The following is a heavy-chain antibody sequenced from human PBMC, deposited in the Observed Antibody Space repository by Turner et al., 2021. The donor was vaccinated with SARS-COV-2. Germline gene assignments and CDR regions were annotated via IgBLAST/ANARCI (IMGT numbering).Heavy chain of an antibody. D-gene: IGHD3-16*01. CDR3: ARHFPGGWAVNL. CDR2: IDPSDSYT. Sequence: EVQLAQVGAEEKKPGETLRISCKGSGYSFTSYWVSWVRQMPGKGLEWMGRIDPSDSYTNYSPSFQGHVTISADKSISTAYLQWSSLKASETAMYYGARHFPGGWAVNLWGQGTLVTVSS. V-gene: IGHV5-10-1*01. CDR1: GYSFTSYW. J-gene: IGHJ5*02.